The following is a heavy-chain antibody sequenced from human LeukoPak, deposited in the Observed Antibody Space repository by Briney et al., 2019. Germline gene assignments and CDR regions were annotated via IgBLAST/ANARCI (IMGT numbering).Heavy chain of an antibody. V-gene: IGHV3-23*01. Sequence: PGGSLRLSCAASGFTFSSYAMSWVRQAPGKGLEWVSAISGSGGSTYYADSVKGRFTISRDNSKNTLYLQMNSLRAEDTAVYYCAKDFEIVVVVFYFDYWGQGTLVTVSS. CDR2: ISGSGGST. J-gene: IGHJ4*02. D-gene: IGHD3-22*01. CDR1: GFTFSSYA. CDR3: AKDFEIVVVVFYFDY.